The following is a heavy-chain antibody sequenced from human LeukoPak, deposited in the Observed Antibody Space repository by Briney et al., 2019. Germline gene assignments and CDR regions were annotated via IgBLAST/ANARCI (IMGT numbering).Heavy chain of an antibody. CDR1: GDSVTSSSYS. Sequence: KSSETLSLTCTVSGDSVTSSSYSWGWIRQSPGKGLEWTGTIYYYGSTYYNPSLKSRVTISVDTSKNQFSLNLSSVTAADTAVFYCARLSTWNDGVDAFDIWGQGTMVTVSS. V-gene: IGHV4-39*07. J-gene: IGHJ3*02. D-gene: IGHD1-1*01. CDR2: IYYYGST. CDR3: ARLSTWNDGVDAFDI.